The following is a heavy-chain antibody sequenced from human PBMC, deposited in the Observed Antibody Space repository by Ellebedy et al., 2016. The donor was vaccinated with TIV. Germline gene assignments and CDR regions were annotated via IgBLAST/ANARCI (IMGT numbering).Heavy chain of an antibody. D-gene: IGHD6-19*01. Sequence: GSLRLXCTVSGGSISSYYWSWIRQPPGKGLEWIGYIYYSGSTNYNPSLKNRVTISVDTSKNQFSLKLSSVTAADTAVYYCARDSPVAGTGGWFDPWGQGTLVTVSS. CDR1: GGSISSYY. V-gene: IGHV4-59*01. CDR3: ARDSPVAGTGGWFDP. CDR2: IYYSGST. J-gene: IGHJ5*02.